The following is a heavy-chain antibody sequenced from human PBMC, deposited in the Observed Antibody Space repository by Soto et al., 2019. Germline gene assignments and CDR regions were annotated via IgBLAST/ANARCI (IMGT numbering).Heavy chain of an antibody. V-gene: IGHV4-30-4*01. J-gene: IGHJ4*02. Sequence: QVQLQESGPGLVKPSQTLSLTCTVSGGSISSGDYYWSWIRQPPGKGLEWIGYIYYSGSTYYNPSLKSRVTISVDTSKNQFSLKLSSVTAADTAVYYCARSDVTYYYDSSGGFDYWGQGTLVTVSS. CDR2: IYYSGST. CDR3: ARSDVTYYYDSSGGFDY. CDR1: GGSISSGDYY. D-gene: IGHD3-22*01.